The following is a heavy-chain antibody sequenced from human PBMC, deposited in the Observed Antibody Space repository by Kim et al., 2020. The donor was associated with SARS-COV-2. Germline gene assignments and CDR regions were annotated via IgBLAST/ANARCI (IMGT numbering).Heavy chain of an antibody. D-gene: IGHD3-10*01. V-gene: IGHV1-2*06. CDR3: ARDLAGDVGSFFDY. J-gene: IGHJ4*02. CDR1: GFPFTDYF. Sequence: ASVKVSCKTSGFPFTDYFIHWMRQAPGQGLEWMGQINLETGDTKYLEKFQGRLTMTRDTSINTAYMDVIRLTSGDTAAYYCARDLAGDVGSFFDYWGQGSLVTVSS. CDR2: INLETGDT.